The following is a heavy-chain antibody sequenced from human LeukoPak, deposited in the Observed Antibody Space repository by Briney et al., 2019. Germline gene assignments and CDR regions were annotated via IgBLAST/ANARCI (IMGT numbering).Heavy chain of an antibody. D-gene: IGHD3-22*01. J-gene: IGHJ4*02. V-gene: IGHV3-21*01. CDR2: ISSSSSYI. CDR1: GFTFSSYS. Sequence: GGSLRLSCAASGFTFSSYSMNWVRQAPGKGLEWVSSISSSSSYIYYADSVKGRFTISRDNAKDSLYPQMNSLRAEDTAVYYCARDAYDSSGLDYWGQGTPVTVSS. CDR3: ARDAYDSSGLDY.